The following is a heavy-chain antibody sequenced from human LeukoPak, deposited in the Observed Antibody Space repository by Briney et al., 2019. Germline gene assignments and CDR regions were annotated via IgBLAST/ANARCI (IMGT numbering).Heavy chain of an antibody. V-gene: IGHV3-30*02. Sequence: PGGSLRLSCAASGFTFSSYGMHWVRQAPGKGLEWVAFIRYDGSNKYYADSVKGRFTISRDNSKNTLYLQMNSLRAEDTAVYYCAKDFGYRTYYFDYWGQGTLVTVSS. CDR1: GFTFSSYG. D-gene: IGHD3-16*02. J-gene: IGHJ4*02. CDR2: IRYDGSNK. CDR3: AKDFGYRTYYFDY.